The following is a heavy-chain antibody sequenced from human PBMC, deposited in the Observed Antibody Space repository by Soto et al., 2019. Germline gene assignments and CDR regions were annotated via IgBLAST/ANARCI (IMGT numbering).Heavy chain of an antibody. CDR2: ISGSGGST. V-gene: IGHV3-23*01. D-gene: IGHD3-22*01. CDR1: GFTFSSYA. CDR3: AKVPHYYDSSGYLLGAFDI. Sequence: PGGSLRLSCAASGFTFSSYAMSWVRQAPGRGLEWVSAISGSGGSTYYADSVKGRFTISRDNSKNTLYLQMNSLRAEDTAVYYCAKVPHYYDSSGYLLGAFDIWGQGTMVT. J-gene: IGHJ3*02.